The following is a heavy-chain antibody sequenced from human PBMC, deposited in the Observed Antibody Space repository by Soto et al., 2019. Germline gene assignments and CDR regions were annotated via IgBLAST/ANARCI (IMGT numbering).Heavy chain of an antibody. D-gene: IGHD1-26*01. CDR2: FDPEDGET. Sequence: ASVKVSCKVSGYTLTELSMHWVRQAPGKGLEWMGGFDPEDGETIYAQKFQGRVTITGDTSAGTVYMQLSSLTSEDTAVYYCARDDSGFSGSHYIDYFNYWGQGALVTVSS. V-gene: IGHV1-24*01. CDR1: GYTLTELS. J-gene: IGHJ4*02. CDR3: ARDDSGFSGSHYIDYFNY.